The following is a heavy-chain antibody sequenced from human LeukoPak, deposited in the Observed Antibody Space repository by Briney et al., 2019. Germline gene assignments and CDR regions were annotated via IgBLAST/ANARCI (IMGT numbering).Heavy chain of an antibody. V-gene: IGHV4-30-2*01. CDR2: IYHSGST. D-gene: IGHD3-16*02. J-gene: IGHJ6*02. CDR3: ARDGRVGGVIGSDADV. Sequence: SQTLSLTCAVSGVSISSGGYSWRWIPQPPGKGLEWIVYIYHSGSTYYNPSLKSRVTISVDRSKIQFSLKLSSVTAADTAVYYCARDGRVGGVIGSDADVWGQGTTVTVSS. CDR1: GVSISSGGYS.